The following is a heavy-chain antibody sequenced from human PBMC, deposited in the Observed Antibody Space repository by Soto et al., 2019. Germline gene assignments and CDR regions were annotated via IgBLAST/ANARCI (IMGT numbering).Heavy chain of an antibody. CDR3: ARDIVVVPAALFMDV. V-gene: IGHV1-3*01. Sequence: ASVKVSCKASGYTFTSYAMHWVRQAPGQRLEWMGWINAGNGNTKYSQKFQGRVTITRDTSASTVYMELSSLRSEDTAVYYCARDIVVVPAALFMDVWGQGTTVTVSS. J-gene: IGHJ6*02. CDR1: GYTFTSYA. D-gene: IGHD2-2*01. CDR2: INAGNGNT.